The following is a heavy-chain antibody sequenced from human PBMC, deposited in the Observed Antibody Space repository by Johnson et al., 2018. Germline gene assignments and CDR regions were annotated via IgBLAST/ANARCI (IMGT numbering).Heavy chain of an antibody. Sequence: VQLLESGAEVKAPGASVSVSCKASGYTLSAYATHWVRQAPGQGLEWMGWINNVNTRYSQQFQDRITFTSDTAASTAYMGLSSLGSEDTAVYYCARFKSSDGVFAVDIWGQGTMVTVSS. CDR2: INNVNT. CDR1: GYTLSAYA. J-gene: IGHJ3*02. CDR3: ARFKSSDGVFAVDI. V-gene: IGHV1-3*03. D-gene: IGHD4-17*01.